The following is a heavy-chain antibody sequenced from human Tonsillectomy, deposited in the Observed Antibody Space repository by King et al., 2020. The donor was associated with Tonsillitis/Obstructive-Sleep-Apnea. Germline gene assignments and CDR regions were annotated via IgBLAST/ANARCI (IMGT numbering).Heavy chain of an antibody. CDR1: GYTFTGYY. Sequence: VQLVESGAEVKKPGASVNVSCTASGYTFTGYYMHWVRQAPGQGLEWMGRINPNSGGTNYAQKFQGRVTMTRDTSISTAYMELSRLRSDDTAVYYCARGGMDIVVVPAAITWFDPWGQGTLVTVSS. CDR2: INPNSGGT. D-gene: IGHD2-2*03. J-gene: IGHJ5*02. V-gene: IGHV1-2*06. CDR3: ARGGMDIVVVPAAITWFDP.